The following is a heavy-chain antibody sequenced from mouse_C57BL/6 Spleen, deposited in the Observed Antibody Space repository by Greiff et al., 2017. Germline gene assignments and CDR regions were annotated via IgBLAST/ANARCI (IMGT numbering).Heavy chain of an antibody. V-gene: IGHV1-53*01. CDR1: GYTFTSYW. D-gene: IGHD2-4*01. CDR2: INPSNGGT. J-gene: IGHJ3*01. Sequence: QVQLQQPGTELVKPGASVKLSCKASGYTFTSYWMHWVKQRPGQGLEWIGNINPSNGGTNYNEKFKSKATLTADKSSSTAYMQLSSLTSEDSAVYYCDRGDYDCDFAWFAYWGQGTLVTVSA. CDR3: DRGDYDCDFAWFAY.